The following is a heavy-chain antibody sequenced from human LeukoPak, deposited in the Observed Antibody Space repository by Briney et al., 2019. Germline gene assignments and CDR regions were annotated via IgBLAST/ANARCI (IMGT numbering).Heavy chain of an antibody. D-gene: IGHD2-2*01. V-gene: IGHV3-9*01. Sequence: GRSLRLSCAASGFTFDDYAMHWARQAPGKGLEGVSGISWHRCSKRYADSVKGRFTISRDNAKNSLYLQMNSLRAEDTALYYCAKDMGCSSTSCFPNYYYYYGMDVWGQGTTVTVSS. CDR1: GFTFDDYA. CDR2: ISWHRCSK. CDR3: AKDMGCSSTSCFPNYYYYYGMDV. J-gene: IGHJ6*02.